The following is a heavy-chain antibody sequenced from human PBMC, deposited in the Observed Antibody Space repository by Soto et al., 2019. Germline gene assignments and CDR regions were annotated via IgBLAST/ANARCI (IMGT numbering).Heavy chain of an antibody. J-gene: IGHJ4*02. CDR3: AKERSSGWSLDY. CDR1: GFTFSTYA. CDR2: ISGSGDST. D-gene: IGHD6-19*01. Sequence: EVQLLESGGGLVQPGGSLRLSCAASGFTFSTYAMNWVRQAPGKGLEWVSGISGSGDSTYYADSVKGRFTVSRDNSTNTLYLQMTSLRAEDTAVFYCAKERSSGWSLDYWGQGTLVTVSS. V-gene: IGHV3-23*01.